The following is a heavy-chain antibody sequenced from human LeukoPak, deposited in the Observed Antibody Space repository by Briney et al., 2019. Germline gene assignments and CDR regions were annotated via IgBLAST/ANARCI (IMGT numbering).Heavy chain of an antibody. V-gene: IGHV1-2*02. D-gene: IGHD1-1*01. CDR3: ARDHAERAFDI. CDR1: GYTFTGYY. Sequence: ASVKVSCKASGYTFTGYYMHWVRQAPGQGLEWMGWINPNSGGTNYAQKFQGRVTMTRDTSIGTAYMELSRLRSDDTAVYSCARDHAERAFDIWGQGTMVTVSS. CDR2: INPNSGGT. J-gene: IGHJ3*02.